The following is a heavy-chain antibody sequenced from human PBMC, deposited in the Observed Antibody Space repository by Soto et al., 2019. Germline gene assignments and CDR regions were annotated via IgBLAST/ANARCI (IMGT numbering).Heavy chain of an antibody. CDR2: INPSGGST. J-gene: IGHJ5*02. D-gene: IGHD6-19*01. CDR3: ARVRRSGWYLWFDP. Sequence: ASVKVSCKASGYTFTSYYMHWVRQAPGQGLEWMGIINPSGGSTSYAQKFRGRVTITTDESTSTAYMELSSLRSEDTAVYYCARVRRSGWYLWFDPWGQGTLVTVSS. V-gene: IGHV1-46*01. CDR1: GYTFTSYY.